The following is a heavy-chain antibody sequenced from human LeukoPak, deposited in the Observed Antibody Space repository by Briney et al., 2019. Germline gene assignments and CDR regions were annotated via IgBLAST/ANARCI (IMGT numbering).Heavy chain of an antibody. Sequence: GGSLRLSCAASGFTFSDYYMSWIRQAPGKGLEWVSYISSSGSTIYYADSVKGRFTISRDNAKNSLYLQMNSLRAEDTAVYYCAKQPDRGNWFDPWGQGTLVTVSS. D-gene: IGHD1/OR15-1a*01. CDR1: GFTFSDYY. J-gene: IGHJ5*02. CDR2: ISSSGSTI. V-gene: IGHV3-11*04. CDR3: AKQPDRGNWFDP.